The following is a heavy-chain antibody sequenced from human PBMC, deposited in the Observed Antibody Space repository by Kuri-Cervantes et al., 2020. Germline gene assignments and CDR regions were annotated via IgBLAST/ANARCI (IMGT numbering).Heavy chain of an antibody. CDR1: GYTFTGYY. CDR3: ARDLTHSSGWPGFDY. J-gene: IGHJ4*02. Sequence: ASVPVTCKAAGYTFTGYYMHWVRQAPGQGLEWMGWINPNSGGTNYAQKFQGRVTMTRDTSISTAYMELSRLRSDDTAVYYCARDLTHSSGWPGFDYWGQGTLVTVSS. CDR2: INPNSGGT. D-gene: IGHD6-19*01. V-gene: IGHV1-2*02.